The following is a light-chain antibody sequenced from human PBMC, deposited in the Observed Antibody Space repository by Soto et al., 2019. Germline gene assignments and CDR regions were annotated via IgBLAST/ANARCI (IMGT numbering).Light chain of an antibody. CDR3: HQRSNWPPT. J-gene: IGKJ1*01. V-gene: IGKV3-15*01. CDR2: GAF. CDR1: QSVRSN. Sequence: EIVMSQSPFTLSVSPGERGTLSCRASQSVRSNLAWYQQKPGQAPSLLIYGAFTRATGIPTRFSGTGSGREFTLTISSLQSEDFAVYYCHQRSNWPPTSGQGTKVDIK.